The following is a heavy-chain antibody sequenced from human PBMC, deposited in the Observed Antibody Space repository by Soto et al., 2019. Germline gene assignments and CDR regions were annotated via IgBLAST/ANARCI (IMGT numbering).Heavy chain of an antibody. D-gene: IGHD3-3*01. J-gene: IGHJ6*02. Sequence: TSETLSLTCTVSGGSISSYYWSWIRQPPGKRLEWIGYIYYSGSTNYNPSLKSRVTISVDTSKNQFSLKLSSVTAADTAVYYCARLKGYDFWSGSGPYYYGMDVWGQGTTVTVSS. CDR1: GGSISSYY. CDR2: IYYSGST. CDR3: ARLKGYDFWSGSGPYYYGMDV. V-gene: IGHV4-59*01.